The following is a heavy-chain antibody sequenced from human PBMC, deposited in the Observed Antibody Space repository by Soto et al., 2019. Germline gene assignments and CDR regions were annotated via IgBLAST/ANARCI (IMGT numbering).Heavy chain of an antibody. CDR1: GDSIISGDYY. V-gene: IGHV4-30-4*01. Sequence: PSETLSLTCTVSGDSIISGDYYWSWIRQTPGKGLEWIGYIYYSGDTNYNPSLKRRVIISVDTSKNQFSLKLSSVTAADTAVYYFARLMIVDGGGDFYILFRGTTDI. CDR3: ARLMIVDGGGDFYILFRGTTDI. J-gene: IGHJ3*02. CDR2: IYYSGDT. D-gene: IGHD3-22*01.